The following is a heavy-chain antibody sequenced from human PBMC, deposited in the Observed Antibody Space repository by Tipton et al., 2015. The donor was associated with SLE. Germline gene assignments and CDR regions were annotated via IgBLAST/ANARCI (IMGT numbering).Heavy chain of an antibody. Sequence: TLSLTCTVSGGSISSGSYYWSWIRQPAGKGLEWIGEINHSGSTNYNPSLKSRVTISVGTSKNQFSLKLSSVTAADTAVYYCAREWGDAFDIWGQGTMVTVSS. CDR2: INHSGST. D-gene: IGHD2-8*01. CDR1: GGSISSGSYY. CDR3: AREWGDAFDI. J-gene: IGHJ3*02. V-gene: IGHV4-61*10.